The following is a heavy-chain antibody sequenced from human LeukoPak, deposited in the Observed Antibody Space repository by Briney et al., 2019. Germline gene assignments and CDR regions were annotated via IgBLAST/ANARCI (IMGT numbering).Heavy chain of an antibody. D-gene: IGHD2-15*01. CDR3: AREVHSGYYGMDV. J-gene: IGHJ6*02. CDR1: GFIFSSYS. CDR2: ISSSSSYI. Sequence: GGSLRLSCAASGFIFSSYSINWVRLAPGKGLEWVSSISSSSSYIYYADLVKGRFTISRDNAKNSLYLQMNSLRVEDTAVYYCAREVHSGYYGMDVWGQGTTVTVSS. V-gene: IGHV3-21*01.